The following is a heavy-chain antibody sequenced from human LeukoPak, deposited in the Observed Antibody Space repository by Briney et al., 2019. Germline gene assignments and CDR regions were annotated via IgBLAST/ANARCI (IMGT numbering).Heavy chain of an antibody. CDR1: GDTFSSYA. J-gene: IGHJ4*02. V-gene: IGHV1-69*04. CDR2: ITPFLCIA. D-gene: IGHD3-16*01. CDR3: AREACREMGVMWPRLGGQDCRYDY. Sequence: VASVKVSCKASGDTFSSYAINWVRQAPGQGPEWMGRITPFLCIANYPQKFQGRVTITADESTTTAYMELSSLRSEDTAVYYCAREACREMGVMWPRLGGQDCRYDYWGQGTLVTVSS.